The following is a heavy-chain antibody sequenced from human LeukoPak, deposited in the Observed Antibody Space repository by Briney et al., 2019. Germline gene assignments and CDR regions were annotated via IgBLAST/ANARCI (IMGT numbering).Heavy chain of an antibody. CDR3: ASYSETAALGY. CDR2: IKQDGSEK. Sequence: GGSLRLTCAASGFTFSSNWMSWVRQAPGKGLEWVANIKQDGSEKYYVDSVKGRFTISRDNAKNSLYLQMNSLRADDTAVYYCASYSETAALGYWGQGTLVTVSS. D-gene: IGHD5-18*01. CDR1: GFTFSSNW. J-gene: IGHJ4*02. V-gene: IGHV3-7*01.